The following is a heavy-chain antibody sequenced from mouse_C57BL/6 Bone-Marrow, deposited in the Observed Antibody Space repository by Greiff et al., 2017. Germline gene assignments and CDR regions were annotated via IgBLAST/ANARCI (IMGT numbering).Heavy chain of an antibody. CDR2: ILPGSGST. J-gene: IGHJ3*01. CDR1: GYTFTGYW. D-gene: IGHD2-13*01. Sequence: QVQLQQSGAELMKPGASVKLSCKATGYTFTGYWIEWVQQRPGHGLEWIGEILPGSGSTNYNEKFKGKATFTADTSTNTANMQLSSLTTEDAAICYCASDGDPWVAYWGQGTLVTVSA. CDR3: ASDGDPWVAY. V-gene: IGHV1-9*01.